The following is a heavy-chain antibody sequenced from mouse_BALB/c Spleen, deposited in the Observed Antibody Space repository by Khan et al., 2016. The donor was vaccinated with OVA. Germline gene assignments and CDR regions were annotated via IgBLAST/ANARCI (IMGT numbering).Heavy chain of an antibody. D-gene: IGHD2-14*01. V-gene: IGHV1-85*01. CDR3: ARGGYGGFAY. Sequence: VQLQESGAELVKPGASVKLSCKASGYTFTSYAINWVRQRPEQGLEWIGWMFPGDGSTKYNENFKGKATLTTDKSSSTAYLQLSRLTSEDSGAYCCARGGYGGFAYWGQGTLVTVSA. CDR2: MFPGDGST. CDR1: GYTFTSYA. J-gene: IGHJ3*01.